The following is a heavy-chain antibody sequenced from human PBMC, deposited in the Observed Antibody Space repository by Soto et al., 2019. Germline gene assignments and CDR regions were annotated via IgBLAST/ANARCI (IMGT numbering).Heavy chain of an antibody. V-gene: IGHV3-23*01. CDR1: GLTFSNYA. CDR3: AKNQERELPSVIGF. CDR2: MSCSSSTT. D-gene: IGHD3-16*02. Sequence: EVRLLESGGGLVKPGGSLRLSCATSGLTFSNYAMSWVRQAPGGGLEWVSSMSCSSSTTYYADSVRGRFTISRDRYKNTLHLQMSSIRDEDTALYYCAKNQERELPSVIGFWGEGTLVTVSS. J-gene: IGHJ4*02.